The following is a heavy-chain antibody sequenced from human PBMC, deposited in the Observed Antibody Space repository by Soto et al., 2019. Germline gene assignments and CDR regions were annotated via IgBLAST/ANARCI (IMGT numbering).Heavy chain of an antibody. Sequence: XXTLSLPFTVSGGSISSYYWSWILQPPGKGLEWIGSIYYSGSTYYNPSLKSRVTISVDTSKNQFSLKLSSVTAADTAVYYCASPKIAFYNWFDPWGQGTLVTVSS. J-gene: IGHJ5*02. CDR3: ASPKIAFYNWFDP. CDR2: IYYSGST. V-gene: IGHV4-39*01. D-gene: IGHD3-3*02. CDR1: GGSISSYY.